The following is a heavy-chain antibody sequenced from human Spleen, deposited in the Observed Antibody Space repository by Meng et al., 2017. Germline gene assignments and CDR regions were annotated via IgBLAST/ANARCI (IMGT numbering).Heavy chain of an antibody. J-gene: IGHJ4*02. Sequence: QGHLQQWGAGLLKPSATMSLTCAVYGGSFSGYYWSWIRQPPGKGLEWIGEINHSGSTNYNPSLKSRVTISVDTSKNQFSLKLSSVTAADTAVYYCARGRFSSSRRGVDYWGQGTLVTVSS. V-gene: IGHV4-34*01. D-gene: IGHD6-6*01. CDR1: GGSFSGYY. CDR2: INHSGST. CDR3: ARGRFSSSRRGVDY.